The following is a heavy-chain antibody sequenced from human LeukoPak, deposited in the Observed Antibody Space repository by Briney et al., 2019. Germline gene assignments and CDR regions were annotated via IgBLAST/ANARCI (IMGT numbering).Heavy chain of an antibody. J-gene: IGHJ6*03. Sequence: PGGSLRLSCSASGFTFSSYEMNWVRQAPGKGLEWISYITGSGDTIYYADSVKGRFTISRDNSKNTLYLQMNSLRAEDTAVYYCARGRDSTYYYYYMDVWGKGTTVTISS. CDR3: ARGRDSTYYYYYMDV. D-gene: IGHD2-21*02. CDR2: ITGSGDTI. V-gene: IGHV3-48*03. CDR1: GFTFSSYE.